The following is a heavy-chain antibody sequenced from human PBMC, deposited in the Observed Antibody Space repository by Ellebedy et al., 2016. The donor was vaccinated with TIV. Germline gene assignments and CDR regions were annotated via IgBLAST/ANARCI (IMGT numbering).Heavy chain of an antibody. D-gene: IGHD1-26*01. CDR3: ARRYSGSSYHYFDY. CDR1: GGPICKYY. Sequence: MPGGSLRLSCTLPGGPICKYYWSWIRQPQGKGLEWLGYIYHTGSTNSSPSLTSRVTMSVDTSKRQLSLKLRSVTAADTAVYYCARRYSGSSYHYFDYWGQGTLVIVSS. V-gene: IGHV4-59*08. J-gene: IGHJ4*02. CDR2: IYHTGST.